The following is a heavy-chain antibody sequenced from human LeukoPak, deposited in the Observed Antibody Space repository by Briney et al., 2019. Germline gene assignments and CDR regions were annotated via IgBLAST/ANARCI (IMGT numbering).Heavy chain of an antibody. Sequence: LSETLSLTCTVSSGSISNNTFYWGWLRQPPGKGLEWIGSIYYSGSTYYNPSLKSRVTIAVDTSKNQSSLKMSSVTAADTAVYYCARRSDSGSDDGEDYFDHWGQGTLVTVSA. CDR3: ARRSDSGSDDGEDYFDH. V-gene: IGHV4-39*01. CDR1: SGSISNNTFY. J-gene: IGHJ4*02. D-gene: IGHD1-26*01. CDR2: IYYSGST.